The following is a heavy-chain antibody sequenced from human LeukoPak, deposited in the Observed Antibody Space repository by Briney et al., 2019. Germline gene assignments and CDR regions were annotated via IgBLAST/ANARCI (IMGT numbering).Heavy chain of an antibody. J-gene: IGHJ5*02. Sequence: SQTLYLTCAVSGGSISSDGYSWSWIRQPPEKGLEWIGYIYHSGSTYYNPSLKSRVTISVDRSKNQFSLKLSSVTAADTAVYYCAVTIFGAGWFDPWGQGTLVTVSS. V-gene: IGHV4-30-2*01. CDR2: IYHSGST. CDR3: AVTIFGAGWFDP. D-gene: IGHD3-3*01. CDR1: GGSISSDGYS.